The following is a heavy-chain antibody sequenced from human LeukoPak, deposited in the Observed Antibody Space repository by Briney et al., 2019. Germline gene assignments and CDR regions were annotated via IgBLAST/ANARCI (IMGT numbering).Heavy chain of an antibody. Sequence: GGSLRLSCAASGFTFSSYGMHWVRQAPGKGLEWVAVIWYDGSNKYCADSVKGRFTISRDNSKNTLYLQMNSLRAEDTAVYYCAREDYGDFSPPFDYWGQGTLVTVSS. J-gene: IGHJ4*02. CDR2: IWYDGSNK. D-gene: IGHD4-17*01. CDR1: GFTFSSYG. CDR3: AREDYGDFSPPFDY. V-gene: IGHV3-33*01.